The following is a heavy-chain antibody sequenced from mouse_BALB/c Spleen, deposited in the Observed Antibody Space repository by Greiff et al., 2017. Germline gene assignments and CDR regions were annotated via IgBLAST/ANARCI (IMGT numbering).Heavy chain of an antibody. CDR3: ALTGTGGFAY. V-gene: IGHV14-1*02. D-gene: IGHD4-1*01. CDR2: IDPENGNT. J-gene: IGHJ3*01. Sequence: EVKLMESGAELVRPGALVKLSCKASGFNIKDYYMHWVKQRPEQGLEWIGWIDPENGNTIYDPKFQGKASITADTSSNTAYLQLSSLTSEDTAVYYCALTGTGGFAYWGQGTLVTVSA. CDR1: GFNIKDYY.